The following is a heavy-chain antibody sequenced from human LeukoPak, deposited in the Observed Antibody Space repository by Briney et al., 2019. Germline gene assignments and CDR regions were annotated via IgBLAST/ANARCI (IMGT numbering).Heavy chain of an antibody. J-gene: IGHJ4*02. CDR2: MSGSGGSGT. CDR3: AKGYYGGSATHFDS. CDR1: GFTFSTFA. D-gene: IGHD4-23*01. V-gene: IGHV3-23*01. Sequence: GGSLRLSCAASGFTFSTFAMSWVRQAPGKGLERVSVMSGSGGSGTYYADSVKGRFTISRDNSKNTLFLEMNSLRAEDTALYFCAKGYYGGSATHFDSWGQGVIVTVSS.